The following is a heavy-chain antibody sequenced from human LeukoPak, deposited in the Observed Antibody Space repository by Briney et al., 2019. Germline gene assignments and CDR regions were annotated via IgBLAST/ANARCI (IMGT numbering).Heavy chain of an antibody. Sequence: GASVKVSCKASGYTFTGYYIHWVRQAPGQGPEWMGWINPDSGGTNYAQKFQGRVTVSRDTSISTAYMEVSRLRSDDTAVYYCAREPIVLVPAAIFNWFDPWGQGTLVTVSS. J-gene: IGHJ5*02. CDR3: AREPIVLVPAAIFNWFDP. CDR1: GYTFTGYY. V-gene: IGHV1-2*02. D-gene: IGHD2-2*02. CDR2: INPDSGGT.